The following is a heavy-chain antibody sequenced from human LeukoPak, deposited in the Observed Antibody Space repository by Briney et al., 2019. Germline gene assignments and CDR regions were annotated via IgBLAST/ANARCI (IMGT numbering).Heavy chain of an antibody. CDR1: GFAFSNYW. J-gene: IGHJ5*02. CDR2: IKPDGSES. Sequence: PGGSLRLSCAGSGFAFSNYWMSWVRQAPGKGLEWVAHIKPDGSESYYADSVKGRFTISRDNAKNSLYLQMNSLRAEDTAVFCCARDRGGSGWYEFETSGKGTLVTVSS. CDR3: ARDRGGSGWYEFET. V-gene: IGHV3-7*01. D-gene: IGHD6-19*01.